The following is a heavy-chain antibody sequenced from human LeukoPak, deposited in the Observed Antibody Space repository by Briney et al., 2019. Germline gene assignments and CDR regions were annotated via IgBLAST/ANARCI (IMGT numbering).Heavy chain of an antibody. CDR3: ARAIYDSSGYQGDAFDI. CDR1: GFPFSNAW. J-gene: IGHJ3*02. V-gene: IGHV3-66*01. D-gene: IGHD3-22*01. Sequence: GGSLRLSCAVSGFPFSNAWMSWVRQAPGKGLEWVSVIYSGGSTYYADSVKGRFTISRDNSKNTLYLQMNSLRAEDTAVYYCARAIYDSSGYQGDAFDIWGQGTMVTVSS. CDR2: IYSGGST.